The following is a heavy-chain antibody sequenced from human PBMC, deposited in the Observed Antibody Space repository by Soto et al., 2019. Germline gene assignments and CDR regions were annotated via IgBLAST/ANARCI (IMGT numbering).Heavy chain of an antibody. J-gene: IGHJ5*02. D-gene: IGHD3-10*01. V-gene: IGHV4-31*03. CDR3: ARDTRPNYYGSGSSFPRNWFDP. CDR2: IYYSGST. Sequence: PSETLSLTCTVSGGSISSGGYYWSWIRQHPGKGLEWIGYIYYSGSTYYNPSLKSRVTISVDTSKNQFSLKLSSVTAADTAVYYCARDTRPNYYGSGSSFPRNWFDPWGQGTLVTVSS. CDR1: GGSISSGGYY.